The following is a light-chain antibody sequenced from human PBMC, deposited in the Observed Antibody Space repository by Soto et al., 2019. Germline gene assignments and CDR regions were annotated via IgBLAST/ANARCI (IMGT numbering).Light chain of an antibody. CDR2: EVS. J-gene: IGLJ3*02. V-gene: IGLV2-8*01. CDR1: SSDIGAYNY. Sequence: QSALTQPPSASGSPGQSVTISCTGTSSDIGAYNYVSWYQQHPGKAPKLMIHEVSKRPSGVPDRFSGSKSSNTASLTVSGLQAEDEADYYCSSYAGSNDRWVFGGGTQLTVL. CDR3: SSYAGSNDRWV.